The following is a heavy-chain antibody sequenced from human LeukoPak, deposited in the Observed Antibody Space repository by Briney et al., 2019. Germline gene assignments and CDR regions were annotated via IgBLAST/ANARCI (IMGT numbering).Heavy chain of an antibody. J-gene: IGHJ2*01. CDR3: ARKSTSSWYFDV. CDR1: DYSISSGFY. V-gene: IGHV4-38-2*02. Sequence: SETLSLTCSVSDYSISSGFYWGWIRQPPGKGLEWIGSIYHSGSTYYNPSLKSRITISVDTSKNHFSLKLSSVTAADTAVYYCARKSTSSWYFDVWGRGILVIVS. D-gene: IGHD2/OR15-2a*01. CDR2: IYHSGST.